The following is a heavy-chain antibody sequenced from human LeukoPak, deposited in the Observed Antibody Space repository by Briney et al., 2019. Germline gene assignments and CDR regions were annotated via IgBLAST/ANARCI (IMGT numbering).Heavy chain of an antibody. CDR2: IYTSGST. J-gene: IGHJ3*02. Sequence: SETLSLTCTVSGGSISSYYWSWIRQPAGKGLEWIGRIYTSGSTNYNPSLKSRVTMSVDTSKNQFSLKLSSVTAADTAVYYCAREVVVVPAAGKNAFDIWGQGTMVTVSS. V-gene: IGHV4-4*07. D-gene: IGHD2-2*01. CDR1: GGSISSYY. CDR3: AREVVVVPAAGKNAFDI.